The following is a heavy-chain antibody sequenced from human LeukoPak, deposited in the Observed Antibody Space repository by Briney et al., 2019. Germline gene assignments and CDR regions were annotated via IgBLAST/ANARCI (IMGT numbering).Heavy chain of an antibody. J-gene: IGHJ4*02. CDR2: IIPIFGTA. CDR3: ARTGNINYYDSSGYYYYFDY. Sequence: SVKVSCKGSGGSFSSYAIGWVRQAPGQGLEWMGGIIPIFGTANYAQKFQGRVTITADDSTSTAYMELSSLRSEDTAVYYCARTGNINYYDSSGYYYYFDYWGQGTLVTVSS. D-gene: IGHD3-22*01. V-gene: IGHV1-69*13. CDR1: GGSFSSYA.